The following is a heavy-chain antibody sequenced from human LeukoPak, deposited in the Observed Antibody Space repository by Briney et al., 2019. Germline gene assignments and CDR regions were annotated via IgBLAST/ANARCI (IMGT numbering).Heavy chain of an antibody. CDR3: ARETATTETFDY. D-gene: IGHD6-25*01. CDR1: GFTFSSNA. Sequence: PGGSLRLSCAASGFTFSSNAMHWVRQAPGKGLEWVAVISYDGSNKYYADSVKGRFTISRDSSKNTLYLQMNSLRAEDTAVYYCARETATTETFDYWGQGALVTVSS. V-gene: IGHV3-30*04. J-gene: IGHJ4*02. CDR2: ISYDGSNK.